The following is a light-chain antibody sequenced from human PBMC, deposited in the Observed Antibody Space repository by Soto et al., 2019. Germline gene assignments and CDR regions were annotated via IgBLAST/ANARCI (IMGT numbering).Light chain of an antibody. Sequence: QLIQSASSLYASAGASATITCRARQGISRYLSWYQQKPGRAPKLLISAASSLQSGVPARFSCSGSGTDFTLSITRLQPQDFATYYCQQSNTCPINFAGGTQ. CDR3: QQSNTCPIN. J-gene: IGKJ4*01. CDR1: QGISRY. V-gene: IGKV1-9*01. CDR2: AAS.